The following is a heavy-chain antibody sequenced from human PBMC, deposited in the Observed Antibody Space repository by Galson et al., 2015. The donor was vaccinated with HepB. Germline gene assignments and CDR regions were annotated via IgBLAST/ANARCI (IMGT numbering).Heavy chain of an antibody. D-gene: IGHD2-15*01. CDR3: AKPDIVVVVAAHFDY. CDR1: GFTFSSYG. CDR2: ISYDGSNK. J-gene: IGHJ4*02. V-gene: IGHV3-30*18. Sequence: SLRLSCAASGFTFSSYGMHWVRQAPGKGLEWVAVISYDGSNKYYADSVKGRFTISRDNSKNTLYLQMNCLRAEDTAVYYCAKPDIVVVVAAHFDYWGQGTLVTVSS.